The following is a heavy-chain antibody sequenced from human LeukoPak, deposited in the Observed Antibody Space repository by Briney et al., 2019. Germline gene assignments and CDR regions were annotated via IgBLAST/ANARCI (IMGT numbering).Heavy chain of an antibody. CDR3: ARDPPEVLIDPYG. D-gene: IGHD2-8*01. CDR2: VYSGGST. Sequence: GGSLRLSCTASGFIVTNNYINWVRQAPGKGLEWVSLVYSGGSTYYADSVKGRFTISRDNSKNMVYLQMNSLRCEDTAMYYCARDPPEVLIDPYGGGKGTRATVSS. J-gene: IGHJ4*02. V-gene: IGHV3-66*01. CDR1: GFIVTNNY.